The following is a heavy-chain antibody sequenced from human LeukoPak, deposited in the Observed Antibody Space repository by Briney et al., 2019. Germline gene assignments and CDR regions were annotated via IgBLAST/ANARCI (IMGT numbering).Heavy chain of an antibody. J-gene: IGHJ3*02. CDR2: IYISGNT. V-gene: IGHV4-61*02. D-gene: IGHD6-19*01. CDR1: GGSIKTGGYS. Sequence: SETLSLTCTVSGGSIKTGGYSWTWIRQPAGKGLEWIGRIYISGNTDQNPSLKSRVTVSMDSSKNQFSLEMKSVTAADTAVYYCTRGWSSAGVFDTWGQGTVVTVSS. CDR3: TRGWSSAGVFDT.